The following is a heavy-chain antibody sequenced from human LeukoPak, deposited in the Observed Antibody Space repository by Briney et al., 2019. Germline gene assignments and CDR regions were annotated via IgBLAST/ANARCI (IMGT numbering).Heavy chain of an antibody. CDR1: GFTFSSYA. Sequence: GGSLRLSCAASGFTFSSYAMSWVRQAPGKGLEWVSAISGSGGSTYSADSVKGRFTISRDNSKNTPYLQMNSLRAEDTAVYYCAKEGYCSGGTCYRVFDYWGQGTLVTVSS. CDR2: ISGSGGST. J-gene: IGHJ4*02. CDR3: AKEGYCSGGTCYRVFDY. V-gene: IGHV3-23*01. D-gene: IGHD2-15*01.